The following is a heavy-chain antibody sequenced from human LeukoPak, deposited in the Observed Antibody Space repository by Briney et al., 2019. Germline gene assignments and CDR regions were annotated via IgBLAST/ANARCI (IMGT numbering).Heavy chain of an antibody. D-gene: IGHD3-22*01. CDR1: EFTFSSYA. CDR3: AKPWLRYYDSSYIDY. CDR2: ISGSGGST. V-gene: IGHV3-23*01. J-gene: IGHJ4*02. Sequence: GGSLRLSCAASEFTFSSYAMSWVRQAPGKGLEWVSAISGSGGSTYLADSVKGRFTISRDNSKNTLYLQMNSLRAEDTAVYYCAKPWLRYYDSSYIDYWGQGTLVTVSS.